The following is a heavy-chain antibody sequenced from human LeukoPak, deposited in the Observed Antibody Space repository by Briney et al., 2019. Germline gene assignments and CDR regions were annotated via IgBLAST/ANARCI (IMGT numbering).Heavy chain of an antibody. Sequence: GRSLRLSCAASGFTFSSYAMHWVRQAPGKGLEWVAVISYDGSNKYYADSVKGRFTISRDNSKDTLYLQMNSLRAEDTAVYYCARDGSSSWYLFGFHYGMDVWGQGTTVTVSS. CDR3: ARDGSSSWYLFGFHYGMDV. V-gene: IGHV3-30*04. CDR2: ISYDGSNK. J-gene: IGHJ6*02. D-gene: IGHD6-13*01. CDR1: GFTFSSYA.